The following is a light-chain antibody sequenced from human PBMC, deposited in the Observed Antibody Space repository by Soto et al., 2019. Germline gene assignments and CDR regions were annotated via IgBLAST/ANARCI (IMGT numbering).Light chain of an antibody. V-gene: IGLV2-14*03. Sequence: QSALTQPASVSASPGQSITISCTGTSRDVGGYNDVSWYQHNPGTAPRLMIYDVSNRPSGVSNRFSASTSGVTASLTISVPQSEVEADYYCSSYRSGSTLIVFGGGTKVTVL. CDR2: DVS. J-gene: IGLJ2*01. CDR3: SSYRSGSTLIV. CDR1: SRDVGGYND.